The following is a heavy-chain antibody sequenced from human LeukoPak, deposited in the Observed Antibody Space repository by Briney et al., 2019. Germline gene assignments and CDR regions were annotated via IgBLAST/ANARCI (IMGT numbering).Heavy chain of an antibody. CDR1: GGSISSYY. J-gene: IGHJ4*02. V-gene: IGHV4-4*09. Sequence: SETLSLTCTVSGGSISSYYWGWIRQPPGKGLEWIGYIGTSGGSDYNPSLKIRVTMSVDTSKNQFSLKVTSVTAADTAVYYCAAHSSSWYADDYWGQGTLVTVPS. CDR2: IGTSGGS. CDR3: AAHSSSWYADDY. D-gene: IGHD3-22*01.